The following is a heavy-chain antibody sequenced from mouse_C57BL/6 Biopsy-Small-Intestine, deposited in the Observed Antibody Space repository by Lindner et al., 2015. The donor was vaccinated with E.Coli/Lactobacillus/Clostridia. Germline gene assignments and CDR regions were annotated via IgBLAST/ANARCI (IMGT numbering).Heavy chain of an antibody. D-gene: IGHD2-4*01. CDR2: IYIGNDYI. Sequence: EVQLQESGAELVRPGSSVKMSCKTSGYTFTNYGINWVKQRPGQGLEWIGYIYIGNDYIEYNENFKGKATLTSDTSSSTAYMQLSSLTSEDSAIYFCAREEDYDVGFAYWGQGTLVTVSA. J-gene: IGHJ3*01. CDR1: GYTFTNYG. CDR3: AREEDYDVGFAY. V-gene: IGHV1-58*01.